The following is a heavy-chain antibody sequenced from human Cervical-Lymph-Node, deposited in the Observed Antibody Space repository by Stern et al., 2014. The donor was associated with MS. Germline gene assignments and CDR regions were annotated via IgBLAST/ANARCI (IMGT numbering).Heavy chain of an antibody. CDR3: ARDGATKINTITNAFDI. CDR2: ISGHKGKT. D-gene: IGHD5-24*01. J-gene: IGHJ3*02. Sequence: QVQLVESGAEVKKPGASVKVSCKASGYTFGNYSISWVRQAPGQGLEWMGWISGHKGKTKYAQRFQGRVTMTSDTSTSTAYMDLRSPRSDDTAIYYCARDGATKINTITNAFDIWGQGTVVTVSS. V-gene: IGHV1-18*01. CDR1: GYTFGNYS.